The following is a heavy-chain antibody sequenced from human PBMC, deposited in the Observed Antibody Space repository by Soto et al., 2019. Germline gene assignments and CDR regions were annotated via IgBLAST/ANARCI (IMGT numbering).Heavy chain of an antibody. Sequence: PSETLSLTCTVSGGSISSYYWSWIRQPPGKGLEWIGYIYYSGSTNYNPSLKSRVTISVDTSKNQFSLKLSSVTAADTAVYYCARESVAGTGGFAYRGQGTLVIVSS. CDR3: ARESVAGTGGFAY. CDR2: IYYSGST. J-gene: IGHJ4*02. CDR1: GGSISSYY. V-gene: IGHV4-59*01. D-gene: IGHD6-13*01.